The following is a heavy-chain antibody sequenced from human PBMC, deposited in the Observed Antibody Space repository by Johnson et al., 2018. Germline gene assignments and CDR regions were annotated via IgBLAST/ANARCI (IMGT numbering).Heavy chain of an antibody. D-gene: IGHD1-26*01. Sequence: QVQLQESGPGLVKPSEPLSLTCTVSGGSISSSSYYWGWIRQPPGKGLEWIGSIYYSGSTYYNPSLKSRVTISVDTSKNQFSLKLTSLTAADTAVYYCARHLRYQGRANWFDPWGQGTLVTVSS. CDR2: IYYSGST. J-gene: IGHJ5*02. CDR3: ARHLRYQGRANWFDP. V-gene: IGHV4-39*01. CDR1: GGSISSSSYY.